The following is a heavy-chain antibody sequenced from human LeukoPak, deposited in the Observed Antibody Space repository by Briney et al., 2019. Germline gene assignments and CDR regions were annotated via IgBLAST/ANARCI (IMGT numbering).Heavy chain of an antibody. D-gene: IGHD3-16*02. Sequence: GGSLRLSCAASGFTFSSYAMHWVRQAPGKGLEWVAVISYDGSNKYYADSVKGRFTISRDNSKNTLYLQMNSLRAEDTAVYYCAKIPISYYDYVWGSYRYVHYWGQGTLVTVSS. CDR2: ISYDGSNK. J-gene: IGHJ4*02. CDR1: GFTFSSYA. V-gene: IGHV3-30*04. CDR3: AKIPISYYDYVWGSYRYVHY.